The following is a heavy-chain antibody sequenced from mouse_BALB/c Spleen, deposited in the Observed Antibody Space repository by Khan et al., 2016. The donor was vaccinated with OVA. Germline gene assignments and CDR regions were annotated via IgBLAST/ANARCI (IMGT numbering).Heavy chain of an antibody. CDR2: ISYSGST. Sequence: VQLVESGPGLVKPSQSLSLTCTVTGYSITSGYGRNWIRQFPGNKLEWMGYISYSGSTNYNPYLNSRISFTRDTSKNQFFLHLNSVTTEDTATEYCSRTATIKYWGQGTTLTVSS. J-gene: IGHJ2*01. CDR1: GYSITSGYG. V-gene: IGHV3-1*02. CDR3: SRTATIKY. D-gene: IGHD2-12*01.